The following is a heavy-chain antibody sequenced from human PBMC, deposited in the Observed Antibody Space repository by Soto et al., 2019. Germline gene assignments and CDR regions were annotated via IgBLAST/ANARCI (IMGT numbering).Heavy chain of an antibody. CDR3: TRDLDTSGSAPISEY. CDR1: GFTFSSYA. V-gene: IGHV3-7*03. D-gene: IGHD3-22*01. CDR2: IDRGGSDR. Sequence: EVQLLESGGGLVQPGGSLRLSCAASGFTFSSYAMSWVRQAPGKGLEWVANIDRGGSDRYYVDSVKGRFTISRDNARNSLYLQMNSLRAEDTAVYYCTRDLDTSGSAPISEYWGQGTLVTVSS. J-gene: IGHJ4*02.